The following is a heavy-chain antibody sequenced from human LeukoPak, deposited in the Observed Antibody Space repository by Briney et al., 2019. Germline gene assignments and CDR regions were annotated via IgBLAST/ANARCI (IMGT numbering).Heavy chain of an antibody. V-gene: IGHV3-21*01. CDR3: ATSPHYSSDWLVVDY. J-gene: IGHJ4*02. CDR2: ISSSSSYK. D-gene: IGHD6-19*01. Sequence: GGSLRLSCAASGFTFNTYNMNWVRQAPGKGLEWVSSISSSSSYKYYADSVKGRFTISRDNAKSSLYLQMNSLRAEDTAVYYCATSPHYSSDWLVVDYWGQGTLVTV. CDR1: GFTFNTYN.